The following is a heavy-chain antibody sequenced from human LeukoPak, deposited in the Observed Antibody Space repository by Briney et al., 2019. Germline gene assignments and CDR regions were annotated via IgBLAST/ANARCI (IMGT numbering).Heavy chain of an antibody. CDR3: ARGNSVRDEAWWFNP. Sequence: GASVKVSCKAFGYTFTSNYMHWVRQAPGQGPEWMGVISPSGGSTTYAQKFQGRVTLTRDMPTSTDYLELSSLRSEDMAVYYCARGNSVRDEAWWFNPWGQGTLVTVSS. D-gene: IGHD5-24*01. CDR1: GYTFTSNY. CDR2: ISPSGGST. V-gene: IGHV1-46*01. J-gene: IGHJ5*02.